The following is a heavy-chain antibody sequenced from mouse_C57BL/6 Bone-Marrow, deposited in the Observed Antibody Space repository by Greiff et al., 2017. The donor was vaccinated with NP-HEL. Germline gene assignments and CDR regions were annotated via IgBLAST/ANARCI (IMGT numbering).Heavy chain of an antibody. CDR1: GFTFSDYG. D-gene: IGHD1-1*01. CDR2: ISSGSSTI. CDR3: ARPGRYLGYFDV. J-gene: IGHJ1*03. V-gene: IGHV5-17*01. Sequence: EVKVVESGGGLVKPGGSLKLSCAASGFTFSDYGMHWVRQAPEKGLEWVAYISSGSSTIYYADTVKGRFTISRDTSKNTLFLQMTSLRSEDTAMYYCARPGRYLGYFDVWGTGTTVTVSS.